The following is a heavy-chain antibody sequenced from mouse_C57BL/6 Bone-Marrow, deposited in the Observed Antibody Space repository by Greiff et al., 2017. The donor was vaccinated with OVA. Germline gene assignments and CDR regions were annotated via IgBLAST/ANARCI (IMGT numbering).Heavy chain of an antibody. CDR1: GYAFTNYL. V-gene: IGHV1-54*01. Sequence: VQLQESGAELVRPGTSVKVSCKASGYAFTNYLIEWVKQRPGQGLEWIGVINPGSGGPNYNEKFKGKATLTADKAYSTAYMQLSSLTSEESAVYVCAYGIPAWFAYWGQGTLVTVSA. J-gene: IGHJ3*01. D-gene: IGHD2-1*01. CDR2: INPGSGGP. CDR3: AYGIPAWFAY.